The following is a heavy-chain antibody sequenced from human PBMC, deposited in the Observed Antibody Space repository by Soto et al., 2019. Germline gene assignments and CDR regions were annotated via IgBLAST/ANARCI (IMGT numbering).Heavy chain of an antibody. J-gene: IGHJ5*02. Sequence: SVKASCKASGYTFSCYTISWVRQAPGQGLEWMGRIIPILGIANYAQKFQERVTITRDMSTSTAYMELSSLRSEDTAVYYCAADPLCGGDCYSSWFDPWGQRTQVTVSS. CDR2: IIPILGIA. V-gene: IGHV1-69*02. D-gene: IGHD2-21*02. CDR3: AADPLCGGDCYSSWFDP. CDR1: GYTFSCYT.